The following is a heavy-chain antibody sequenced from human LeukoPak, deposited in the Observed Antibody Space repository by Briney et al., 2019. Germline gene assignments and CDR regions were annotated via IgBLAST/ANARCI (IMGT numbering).Heavy chain of an antibody. D-gene: IGHD3-10*01. CDR1: GGSISSSSYY. J-gene: IGHJ6*04. V-gene: IGHV4-61*01. Sequence: SETLSLTCTVSGGSISSSSYYWGWIRQPPGKGLEWIGYIYYSGSTNYNPSLKSRVTISVDTSKNQFSLKLSSVTAADTAVYYCARDLWGDVWGKGTTVTVSS. CDR3: ARDLWGDV. CDR2: IYYSGST.